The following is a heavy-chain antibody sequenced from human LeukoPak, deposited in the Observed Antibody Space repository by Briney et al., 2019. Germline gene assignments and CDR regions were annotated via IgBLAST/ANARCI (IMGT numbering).Heavy chain of an antibody. CDR2: ISYDGSNK. Sequence: QPGRSLGLSCAASGFTFSSYGMHWVRQAPGKGLEWVAVISYDGSNKYYADSVKGRFTISRDNSKNTLYLQMNSLRAEDTAVYYCAKDYGDQSYYYYGMDVWGQGTTVTVSS. J-gene: IGHJ6*02. CDR3: AKDYGDQSYYYYGMDV. CDR1: GFTFSSYG. V-gene: IGHV3-30*18. D-gene: IGHD4-17*01.